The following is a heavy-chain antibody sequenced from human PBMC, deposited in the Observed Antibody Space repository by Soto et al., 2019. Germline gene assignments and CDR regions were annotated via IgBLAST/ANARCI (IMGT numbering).Heavy chain of an antibody. Sequence: EVQLVESGGGLVQPGGSLRLSCEASGFTFSSRWMTWVRQGPGKGLEWVANIKQDENGKDYVDSVKGRFTISRDNPKNSLYLQMTSLRAEDTAVYYCATHDGPAAAGLVLDFWGQGTLVTVSS. V-gene: IGHV3-7*02. CDR3: ATHDGPAAAGLVLDF. CDR1: GFTFSSRW. J-gene: IGHJ4*02. CDR2: IKQDENGK. D-gene: IGHD6-13*01.